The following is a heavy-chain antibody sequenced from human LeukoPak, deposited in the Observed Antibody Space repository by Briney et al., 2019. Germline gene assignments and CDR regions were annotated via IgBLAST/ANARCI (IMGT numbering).Heavy chain of an antibody. V-gene: IGHV3-21*01. CDR2: ISNDAAYI. J-gene: IGHJ1*01. CDR1: GFTFSRYS. CDR3: TTPAAGPRAEFSQY. D-gene: IGHD6-13*01. Sequence: PGGSLRLSCAASGFTFSRYSMNWVRQAPGKGLEWVSSISNDAAYIYYAPSLKGRFTVSRDNAKNSLYLQMNSLAVEDTAVYYCTTPAAGPRAEFSQYWGQGTLVTVSS.